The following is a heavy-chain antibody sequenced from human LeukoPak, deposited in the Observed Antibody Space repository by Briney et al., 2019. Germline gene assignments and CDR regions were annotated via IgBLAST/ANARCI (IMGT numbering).Heavy chain of an antibody. CDR1: GFRFSSYG. D-gene: IGHD3-10*01. Sequence: GGSVRLSCTASGFRFSSYGIHWVRQTPGKGLEWVALVSYDGSNKDYADSVKGRFTISRDNSKNTVHLQINSLRAEDTAVYYCAREMGSVYFDYWGQGTLGTVSS. CDR3: AREMGSVYFDY. V-gene: IGHV3-33*01. CDR2: VSYDGSNK. J-gene: IGHJ4*02.